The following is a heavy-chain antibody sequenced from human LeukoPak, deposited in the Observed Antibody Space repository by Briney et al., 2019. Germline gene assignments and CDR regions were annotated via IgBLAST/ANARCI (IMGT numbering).Heavy chain of an antibody. V-gene: IGHV4-38-2*01. CDR3: ARLLQYYYDTSGYYGFDY. CDR1: GYSISSAYY. D-gene: IGHD3-22*01. J-gene: IGHJ4*02. Sequence: SETLSLTCAVSGYSISSAYYWGWIRQPPGKGLEWIGTISHSGGTYYNPSLKSRVTISVDTSKNQFSLKLSSVTAADTAVYYCARLLQYYYDTSGYYGFDYWGQGTLVTVSS. CDR2: ISHSGGT.